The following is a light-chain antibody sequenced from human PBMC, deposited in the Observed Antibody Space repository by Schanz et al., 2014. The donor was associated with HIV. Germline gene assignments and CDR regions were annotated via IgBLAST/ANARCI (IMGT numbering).Light chain of an antibody. CDR1: RNDVGTYNL. CDR2: EVT. V-gene: IGLV2-23*02. CDR3: CSYAGTNNLWV. J-gene: IGLJ3*02. Sequence: QSALTQPASVSGSPGQSITISCTGTRNDVGTYNLVSWYQQHPGKAPQLMIYEVTKRPSGVSDRFSGSKSDNTASLTISGLQADDEADYYCCSYAGTNNLWVFGGGTKLTVL.